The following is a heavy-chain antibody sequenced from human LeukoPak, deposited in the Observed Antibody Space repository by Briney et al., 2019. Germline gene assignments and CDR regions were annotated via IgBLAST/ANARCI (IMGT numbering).Heavy chain of an antibody. V-gene: IGHV3-21*01. CDR2: ISSSSSYI. CDR1: GFTFSSYS. CDR3: ARARQLALYWYFDL. J-gene: IGHJ2*01. D-gene: IGHD6-13*01. Sequence: GGSLRLSCAASGFTFSSYSMNWVRQAPGKGLEWISSISSSSSYIYYADSVKGRFTISRDNAKNSLYLQMNSLRAEDTAVYYCARARQLALYWYFDLWGRGTLVTVSS.